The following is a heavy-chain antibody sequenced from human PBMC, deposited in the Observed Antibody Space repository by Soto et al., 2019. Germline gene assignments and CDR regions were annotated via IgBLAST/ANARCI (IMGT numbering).Heavy chain of an antibody. D-gene: IGHD2-15*01. J-gene: IGHJ4*02. V-gene: IGHV3-23*01. Sequence: DVNLLQSGGGSAQPGGSLRLSCATSGFAFSTYAMTWVRQVPGRGLEWVSTILPDETGFYTVSVKGRFTISRDNFRGIWYLQMNDLWVEDAAIYFCAKDRLPTSGQRFYFDSWGQGSLVTVSS. CDR3: AKDRLPTSGQRFYFDS. CDR2: ILPDETG. CDR1: GFAFSTYA.